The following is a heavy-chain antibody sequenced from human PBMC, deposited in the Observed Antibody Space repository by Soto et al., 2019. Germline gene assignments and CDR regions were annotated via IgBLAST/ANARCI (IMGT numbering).Heavy chain of an antibody. J-gene: IGHJ4*02. V-gene: IGHV3-23*01. CDR3: ARGGGYSYGYVVY. CDR2: AGGNGGGT. D-gene: IGHD5-18*01. CDR1: GFTFSSYA. Sequence: EVQLLESGGGLVQPGGSLRLSCAASGFTFSSYAMSWVRQAPGKGLEWVSAAGGNGGGTYYADSVKGRFTISRDNSKNTRYLQMNSLRAEDTALYYCARGGGYSYGYVVYWGQGTLVTVSS.